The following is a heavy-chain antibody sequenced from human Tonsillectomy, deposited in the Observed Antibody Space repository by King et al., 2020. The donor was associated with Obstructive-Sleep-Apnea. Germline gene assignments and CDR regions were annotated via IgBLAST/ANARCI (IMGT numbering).Heavy chain of an antibody. J-gene: IGHJ1*01. Sequence: LQLVQSGAEVKKPGESLKISCKGSGYSFTSYWIGWVRQMPGKGLEWMGIIYPGDSDTRYSPSFEGQVTISADKSISTAYLQWRSLKASDTAMYYCARLAYCGADCLGYFHQWGQGTLVTVSS. V-gene: IGHV5-51*01. D-gene: IGHD2-21*02. CDR3: ARLAYCGADCLGYFHQ. CDR1: GYSFTSYW. CDR2: IYPGDSDT.